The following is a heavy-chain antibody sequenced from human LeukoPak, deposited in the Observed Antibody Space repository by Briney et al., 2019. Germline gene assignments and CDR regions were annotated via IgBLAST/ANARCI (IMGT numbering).Heavy chain of an antibody. D-gene: IGHD3-10*01. CDR1: GFTFSSYW. J-gene: IGHJ4*02. Sequence: GGSLRLSCAASGFTFSSYWMHWVRQASGKGLEWVGRIRSKANSYATAYAASVKGRFTISRDDSKNTAYLQMNSLKTEDTAVYYCTRRDYYGSGSWFDYWGQGTLVTVSS. V-gene: IGHV3-73*01. CDR2: IRSKANSYAT. CDR3: TRRDYYGSGSWFDY.